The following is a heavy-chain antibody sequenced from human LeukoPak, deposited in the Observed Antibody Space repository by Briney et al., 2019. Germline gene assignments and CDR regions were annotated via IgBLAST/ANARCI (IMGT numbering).Heavy chain of an antibody. J-gene: IGHJ4*02. D-gene: IGHD2-8*01. CDR3: TRTVLDCRNGVCYDY. Sequence: ASVKVSCKTSGYTFTNYGISWVRQAPGQGLGWMGWISPYNGNTIYAQKLQGRVTVTTDTSTSTAYMELRSLRSDDTAVYYCTRTVLDCRNGVCYDYWGQGTLVTVSS. V-gene: IGHV1-18*01. CDR1: GYTFTNYG. CDR2: ISPYNGNT.